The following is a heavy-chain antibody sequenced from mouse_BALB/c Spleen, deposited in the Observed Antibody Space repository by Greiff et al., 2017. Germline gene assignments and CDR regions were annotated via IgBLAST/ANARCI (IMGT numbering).Heavy chain of an antibody. Sequence: VQLQQPGAELVRPGASVKLSCKASGYTFTSYWINWVKQRPGQGLEWIGNIYPSDSYTNYNQKFKDKATLTVDKSSSTAYMQLSSPTSEDSAVYYCTRKYGNYDYAMDYWGQGTSVTVSS. CDR3: TRKYGNYDYAMDY. D-gene: IGHD2-10*02. CDR1: GYTFTSYW. CDR2: IYPSDSYT. V-gene: IGHV1-69*02. J-gene: IGHJ4*01.